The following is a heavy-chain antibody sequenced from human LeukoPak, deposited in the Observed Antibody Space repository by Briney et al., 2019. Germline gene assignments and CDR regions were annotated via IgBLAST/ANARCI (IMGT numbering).Heavy chain of an antibody. V-gene: IGHV3-23*01. J-gene: IGHJ3*02. CDR2: ISGSGGST. Sequence: GGSLRLSCAASGLTFSSYAMSWVRQAPGKGLEWVSAISGSGGSTYYADSVKGRFTISRDNSKNTLYLQMNSLRAEDTAVYYYARVPGAFDIWGQGTMVTVSS. CDR1: GLTFSSYA. CDR3: ARVPGAFDI.